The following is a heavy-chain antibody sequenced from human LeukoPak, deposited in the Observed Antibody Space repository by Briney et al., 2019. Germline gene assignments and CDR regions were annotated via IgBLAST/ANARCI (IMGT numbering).Heavy chain of an antibody. V-gene: IGHV4-59*01. D-gene: IGHD1-26*01. Sequence: SETLSLTCTVSGGSISNYYWSWIRQPPGKGLEWIGYIYYSGSTNYNPSLKSRVTISVDTSKNQFSLKLSSVTAADTAVYYCARERLGDAFDIWGQGTMVTVSS. CDR1: GGSISNYY. CDR3: ARERLGDAFDI. CDR2: IYYSGST. J-gene: IGHJ3*02.